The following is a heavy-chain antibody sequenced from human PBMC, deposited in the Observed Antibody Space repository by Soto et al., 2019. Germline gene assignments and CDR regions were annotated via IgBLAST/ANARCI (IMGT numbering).Heavy chain of an antibody. Sequence: ASVKVSCKASEYTFTSYTMHWVRQAPGQRLEWMGWINGGNGNTKYSQKFQGRVTITRDTSASTAYMELSSLRSDDTAVYYCASALQGLYYFDYWGQGTLVTVSS. CDR2: INGGNGNT. D-gene: IGHD4-4*01. V-gene: IGHV1-3*01. CDR3: ASALQGLYYFDY. J-gene: IGHJ4*02. CDR1: EYTFTSYT.